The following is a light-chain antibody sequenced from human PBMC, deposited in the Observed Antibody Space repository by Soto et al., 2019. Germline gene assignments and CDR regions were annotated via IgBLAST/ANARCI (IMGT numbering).Light chain of an antibody. CDR3: QPYNSLWT. J-gene: IGKJ1*01. CDR2: KAS. CDR1: QSISSW. Sequence: DIQMTQSPSTLSASVGDRVTITCRASQSISSWLAWYQQKPGKAPKRLIYKASSLESGVPSRFSGSGSGTEFTLTISSLQPDDFATYYGQPYNSLWTFGQGTKVEIK. V-gene: IGKV1-5*03.